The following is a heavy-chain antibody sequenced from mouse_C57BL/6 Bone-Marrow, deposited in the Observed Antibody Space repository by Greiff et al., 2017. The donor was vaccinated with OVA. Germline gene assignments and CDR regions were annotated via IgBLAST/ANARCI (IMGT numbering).Heavy chain of an antibody. CDR2: LDPGSGNP. D-gene: IGHD2-5*01. CDR1: GYTFTDSY. CDR3: ARSNYSNYDY. J-gene: IGHJ2*01. V-gene: IGHV1-76*01. Sequence: QDQLQQSGAELVRPGASVKLSCKASGYTFTDSYLNWVKQRPGQGLEWIARLDPGSGNPYYNEKLKGKATLTAEKSSSTAYMHLSSLTSEDSAVYFCARSNYSNYDYWGQGTTLTVSS.